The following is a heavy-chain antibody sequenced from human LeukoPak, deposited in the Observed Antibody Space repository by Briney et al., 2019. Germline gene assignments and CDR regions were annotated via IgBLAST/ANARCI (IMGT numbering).Heavy chain of an antibody. CDR2: ISGYNGNT. Sequence: ASVKVTCKASGYIFTNYGISWVRQAPGQGLEWMGWISGYNGNTNFAQKLQGRVTLTTDTSTNTAYMELRSLRSDDTAVYYCARARPDYYDSIGYSWADAFDVWGQGTMVTVS. CDR3: ARARPDYYDSIGYSWADAFDV. J-gene: IGHJ3*01. D-gene: IGHD3-22*01. CDR1: GYIFTNYG. V-gene: IGHV1-18*01.